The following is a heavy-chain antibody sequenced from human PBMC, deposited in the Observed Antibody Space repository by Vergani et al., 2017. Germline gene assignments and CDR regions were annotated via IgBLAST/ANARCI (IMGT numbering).Heavy chain of an antibody. Sequence: QLQLQESGPGLVKPSETLSLTCTVSGGSISSSSYYWGWIRQPPGKGLEWIESIYYSGSTYYNPSLKSRVTISVDTSKNQFSLKLSSVTAADTAVYYCARDPYDILTGAFDYWGQGTLVTVSS. J-gene: IGHJ4*02. V-gene: IGHV4-39*07. CDR1: GGSISSSSYY. D-gene: IGHD3-9*01. CDR3: ARDPYDILTGAFDY. CDR2: IYYSGST.